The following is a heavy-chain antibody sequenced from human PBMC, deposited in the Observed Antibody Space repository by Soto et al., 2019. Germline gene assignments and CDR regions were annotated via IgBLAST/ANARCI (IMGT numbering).Heavy chain of an antibody. D-gene: IGHD3-22*01. Sequence: EVRLLESGGGSVPPGASARLSCLTSGFMFDTYALSWVRQSPARGLEWVAAISGSGHATYDTQSVRGRFTISRDKSKKTVFLQMNNLRTEDTAIYYCAKGCYFDSSGGCANYWGLGTLVTVSS. J-gene: IGHJ4*02. CDR1: GFMFDTYA. V-gene: IGHV3-23*01. CDR3: AKGCYFDSSGGCANY. CDR2: ISGSGHAT.